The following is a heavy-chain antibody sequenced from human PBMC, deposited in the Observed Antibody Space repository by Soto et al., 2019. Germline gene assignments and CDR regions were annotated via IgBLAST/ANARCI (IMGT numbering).Heavy chain of an antibody. J-gene: IGHJ5*02. CDR3: VRDKPHNWFHP. CDR1: GFTFSSYW. Sequence: EEQVVESGGGLDQPGGSLRLSCAASGFTFSSYWMHWVRQVPGKGLVWVSRINNDGSAATYADSVKGRFTISRDNAKNTVYLHMNSLRAEDTAVYYCVRDKPHNWFHPWGQGTPVTVSS. V-gene: IGHV3-74*01. CDR2: INNDGSAA.